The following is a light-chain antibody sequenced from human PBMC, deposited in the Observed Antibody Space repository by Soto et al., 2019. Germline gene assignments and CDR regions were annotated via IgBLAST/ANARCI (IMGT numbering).Light chain of an antibody. CDR3: QQAKSFPVT. V-gene: IGKV3-20*01. CDR1: HSVSSSY. J-gene: IGKJ5*01. Sequence: EIVLTQSPGTLSFSPGERATLSCRASHSVSSSYLAWYQQKPGQAPRLLIYGASSRATGIPDRFSGSGSGTDFTLTINSLQPEDFATYYCQQAKSFPVTFGQGTRLEIK. CDR2: GAS.